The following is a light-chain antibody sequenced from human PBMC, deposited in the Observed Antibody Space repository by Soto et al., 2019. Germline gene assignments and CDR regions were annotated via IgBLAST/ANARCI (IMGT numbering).Light chain of an antibody. CDR3: QQYAIFLT. V-gene: IGKV1-5*03. CDR1: QTIDTA. CDR2: RAS. J-gene: IGKJ2*01. Sequence: DIQMTQSPSTLSASVGDRVTITCRASQTIDTALAWYQQKPWRAPNLLIYRASNLESGVPSRFSGSGSGTEFTLAISSLQPDDFATYYCQQYAIFLTFGQGTKLEIK.